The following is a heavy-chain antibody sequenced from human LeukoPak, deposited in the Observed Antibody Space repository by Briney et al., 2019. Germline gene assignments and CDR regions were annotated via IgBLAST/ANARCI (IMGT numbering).Heavy chain of an antibody. CDR1: GYTFTGYY. V-gene: IGHV1-2*02. Sequence: GASVKVSCKASGYTFTGYYMHWVRQAPGQGLEWMGWINPNSGGTNYAQKFQGRVTMTRDTSISTAYMELSRLRSDDTAVYYCARDPGAVVTAWFDCWGQGTLVTVSS. D-gene: IGHD2-21*02. CDR3: ARDPGAVVTAWFDC. CDR2: INPNSGGT. J-gene: IGHJ4*02.